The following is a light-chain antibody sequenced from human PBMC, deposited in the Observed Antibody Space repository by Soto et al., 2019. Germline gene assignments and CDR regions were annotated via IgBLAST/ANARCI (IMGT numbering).Light chain of an antibody. CDR1: QSVCSNY. Sequence: EIVLTQSPDTLYLSPGERATLSCRASQSVCSNYLAWYQQKPGQAPRLLISAAFSRAAGITDRFSGSGSGTDFTITISRLEPEDLAVYYCQQYGDSRFTFGQGTKLEI. J-gene: IGKJ2*01. V-gene: IGKV3-20*01. CDR3: QQYGDSRFT. CDR2: AAF.